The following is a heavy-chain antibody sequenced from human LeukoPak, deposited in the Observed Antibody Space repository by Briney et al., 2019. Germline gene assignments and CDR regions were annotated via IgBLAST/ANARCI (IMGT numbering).Heavy chain of an antibody. CDR1: GFTFSSYG. D-gene: IGHD5-18*01. J-gene: IGHJ4*02. V-gene: IGHV3-30*03. Sequence: GGSLRLSCAASGFTFSSYGMHWVRQAPGKGLEWVAVISYDGSNKYYADSVKGRFTISRDNSKNTLYLQMGSLRAEDMAVYYCARATPGYSYGYYFDYWGQGTLVTVSS. CDR2: ISYDGSNK. CDR3: ARATPGYSYGYYFDY.